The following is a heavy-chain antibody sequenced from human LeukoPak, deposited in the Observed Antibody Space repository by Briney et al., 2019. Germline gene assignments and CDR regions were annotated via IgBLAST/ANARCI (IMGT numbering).Heavy chain of an antibody. CDR3: VGAKQWLSFDI. J-gene: IGHJ3*02. Sequence: SETLSLTCTVSGGPISSSSYYWGWLRQPPGKGLEWIGSIYYSGSTYYNPSLKSRVTISVDTSKNQFSLKLSSVTAADTAVYYCVGAKQWLSFDIWGQGTMVTVSS. CDR2: IYYSGST. CDR1: GGPISSSSYY. D-gene: IGHD3-22*01. V-gene: IGHV4-39*01.